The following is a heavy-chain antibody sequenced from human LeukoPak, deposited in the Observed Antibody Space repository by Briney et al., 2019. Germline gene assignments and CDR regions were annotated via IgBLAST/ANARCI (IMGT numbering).Heavy chain of an antibody. CDR1: GYSFTSYW. CDR2: IYPGDSDT. V-gene: IGHV5-51*01. D-gene: IGHD2-2*01. Sequence: KPGESLKISCKGSGYSFTSYWIGWVRQMPGKGLEWMGIIYPGDSDTRYSPSFQGQVPISADKSISTAYLQWSSLKASDTAMYYCARHRGGDLSCSSTSCYRDYYYYMDVWGKGTTVTVSS. CDR3: ARHRGGDLSCSSTSCYRDYYYYMDV. J-gene: IGHJ6*03.